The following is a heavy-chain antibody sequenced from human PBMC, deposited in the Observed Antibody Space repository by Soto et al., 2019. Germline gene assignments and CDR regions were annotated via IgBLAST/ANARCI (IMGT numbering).Heavy chain of an antibody. Sequence: QITLKESGPTLVKPTQTLTLTCTFSGLSLSTSGVGVGWIRQPPGKALEWLALIYWDDDKRYSPALKSRLTITKDTSKNQVVLTMTNMDPVDTATYYCAHTVFGVVRGVFDYWGQGTLVTVSS. CDR1: GLSLSTSGVG. CDR2: IYWDDDK. D-gene: IGHD3-3*01. J-gene: IGHJ4*02. V-gene: IGHV2-5*02. CDR3: AHTVFGVVRGVFDY.